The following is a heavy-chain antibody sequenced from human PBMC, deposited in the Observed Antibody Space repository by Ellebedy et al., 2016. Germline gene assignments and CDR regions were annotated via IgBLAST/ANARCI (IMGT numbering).Heavy chain of an antibody. CDR1: GFTFSTYW. CDR3: TRSIHY. J-gene: IGHJ4*02. V-gene: IGHV3-74*01. CDR2: INGDGSIT. Sequence: GGSLRLSCAASGFTFSTYWMHWVRQAPGKGLVWVSRINGDGSITHYADSVKGRFTISRDNAKNTLYLQMNSLRAEDTAVYYCTRSIHYWGQGTLVTVSS. D-gene: IGHD2-21*01.